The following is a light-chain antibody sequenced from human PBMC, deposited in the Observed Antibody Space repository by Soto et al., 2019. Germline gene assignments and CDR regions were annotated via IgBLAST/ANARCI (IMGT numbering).Light chain of an antibody. V-gene: IGKV1-5*03. Sequence: DIQMTQSPSTLSASVGDRVTITCRASQSISIWLAWYQQKPGKAPKLLIYKASSLESGVPSRFSGSGSGTEFTLTISSLQPDDFETYYCQQYNSYSLTFGQGSKVDI. CDR2: KAS. J-gene: IGKJ1*01. CDR1: QSISIW. CDR3: QQYNSYSLT.